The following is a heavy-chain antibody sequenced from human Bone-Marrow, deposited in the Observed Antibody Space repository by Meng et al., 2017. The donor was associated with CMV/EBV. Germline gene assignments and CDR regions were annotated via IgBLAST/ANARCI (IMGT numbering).Heavy chain of an antibody. J-gene: IGHJ4*02. CDR3: ARGAAAAGNLPTEWVY. CDR2: ISSSSSTI. V-gene: IGHV3-48*04. Sequence: GESLKISCAASGFTFSSYSMNWVRQAPGKGLEWVSYISSSSSTIYYADSVKGRFTISRDNAKNSLYLQMNSLRAEDTAVYYCARGAAAAGNLPTEWVYWGQGTLVTVSS. D-gene: IGHD6-13*01. CDR1: GFTFSSYS.